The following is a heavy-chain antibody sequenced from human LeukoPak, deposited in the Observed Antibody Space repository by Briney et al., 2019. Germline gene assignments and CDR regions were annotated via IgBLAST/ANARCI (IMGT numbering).Heavy chain of an antibody. CDR1: GDSISSGNY. CDR2: IFHTGST. D-gene: IGHD1-26*01. CDR3: ARDRVVGAINYYYYMDV. J-gene: IGHJ6*03. V-gene: IGHV4-38-2*02. Sequence: PSETLSLTCTVSGDSISSGNYWGWIRQPPGKGLEWIGSIFHTGSTYFNLSLKSRVTISVDTSKNQFSLRLSSVTAADTAVYYCARDRVVGAINYYYYMDVWGKGTTVTVSS.